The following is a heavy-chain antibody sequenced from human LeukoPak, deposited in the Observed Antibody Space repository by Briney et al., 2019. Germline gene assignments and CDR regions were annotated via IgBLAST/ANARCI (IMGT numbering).Heavy chain of an antibody. Sequence: PGGSLRLSCAASGFTFSSYAMHWVRQAPGKGLERVAVISYDGSNKYYADSVKGRFTISRDNSKNTLYLQMNSLRAEDTAVYYCARDHDILTLTSQNAFDIWGQGTMVTVSS. J-gene: IGHJ3*02. CDR2: ISYDGSNK. D-gene: IGHD3-9*01. CDR1: GFTFSSYA. CDR3: ARDHDILTLTSQNAFDI. V-gene: IGHV3-30*04.